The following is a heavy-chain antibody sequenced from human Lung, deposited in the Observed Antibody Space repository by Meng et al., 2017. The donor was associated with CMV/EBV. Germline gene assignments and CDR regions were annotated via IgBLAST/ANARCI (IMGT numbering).Heavy chain of an antibody. CDR2: IYWDDDK. Sequence: HIPFKEFGPTLVKPNPTLTLTCTFSGFSPSTSEVGLGWIRQPPGKALEWLAVIYWDDDKRYSPSLKSRLTITKDTSKNQVVLTLTNMDPVDTATYYCALFTRSWFDPWGQGTLVTVSS. D-gene: IGHD2-2*01. CDR1: GFSPSTSEVG. CDR3: ALFTRSWFDP. V-gene: IGHV2-5*02. J-gene: IGHJ5*02.